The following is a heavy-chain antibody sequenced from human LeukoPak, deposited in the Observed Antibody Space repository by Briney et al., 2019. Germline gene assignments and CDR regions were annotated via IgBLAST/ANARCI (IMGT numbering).Heavy chain of an antibody. CDR3: ARDHDWNDDTSFDP. CDR2: ISSSSSYI. D-gene: IGHD1-1*01. J-gene: IGHJ5*02. V-gene: IGHV3-21*01. CDR1: GFTFSSYS. Sequence: PGGSLRLSCAASGFTFSSYSMNWVRQAPGKGLEWVSSISSSSSYIYYADSVKGRFTISRDNAKNSLYLQMNSLRAEDTAVYYCARDHDWNDDTSFDPWGQGTLVTVSS.